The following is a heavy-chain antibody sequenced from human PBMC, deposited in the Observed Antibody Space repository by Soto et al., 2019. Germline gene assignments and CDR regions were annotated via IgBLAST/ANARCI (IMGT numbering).Heavy chain of an antibody. CDR3: ARVLVPAALDYSSYSGMDV. D-gene: IGHD2-2*01. J-gene: IGHJ6*02. CDR1: GYTFTGYY. V-gene: IGHV1-2*02. Sequence: ASVKVSCKASGYTFTGYYMHWVRQAPGQGLEWMGWINPNSGGTNYAQKFQGRVTMTRDTSISTAYMELSRLRSDDTAVYYCARVLVPAALDYSSYSGMDVWGQGTTVTVSS. CDR2: INPNSGGT.